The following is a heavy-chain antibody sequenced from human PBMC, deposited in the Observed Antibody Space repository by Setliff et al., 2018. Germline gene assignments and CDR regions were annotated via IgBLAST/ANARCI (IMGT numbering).Heavy chain of an antibody. CDR2: TRAGGDNL. D-gene: IGHD2-8*01. Sequence: SLRLSCAASGFLFDDYAMHWVRQAPGKGLEWVAGTRAGGDNLGYADFVKGRFTISRDNAKNSLYLRLDSLRPDDTAFYYCARGHCTTISCFLDHWGQGIMVTVSS. V-gene: IGHV3-9*01. J-gene: IGHJ4*02. CDR1: GFLFDDYA. CDR3: ARGHCTTISCFLDH.